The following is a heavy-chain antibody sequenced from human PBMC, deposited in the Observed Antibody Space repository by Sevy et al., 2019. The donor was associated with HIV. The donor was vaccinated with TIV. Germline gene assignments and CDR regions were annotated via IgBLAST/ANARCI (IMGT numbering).Heavy chain of an antibody. J-gene: IGHJ3*01. V-gene: IGHV3-7*01. CDR3: AKGSRATGSAFDV. D-gene: IGHD2-15*01. CDR2: MKEDGSER. CDR1: GFTFSSYW. Sequence: GGSLRLSCAASGFTFSSYWMSWVRQAPGKGLEWVATMKEDGSERNYVDSVKGRFTISRDNSKNTVSLQMNSLRDEDTAVYYCAKGSRATGSAFDVWGQGTIVTVSS.